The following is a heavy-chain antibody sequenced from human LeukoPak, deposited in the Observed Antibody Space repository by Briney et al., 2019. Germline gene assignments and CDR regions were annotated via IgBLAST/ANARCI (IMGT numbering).Heavy chain of an antibody. Sequence: GASVKVSCKVSGYTLTELSMHWVRQAPGKELEWMGGFDPEDGETIYAQKFQGRVTMTEDTSTDTAYMELSSLRSEDTAVYYCATPYSSGWYYFDYWGQGTLVTVSS. CDR1: GYTLTELS. CDR2: FDPEDGET. V-gene: IGHV1-24*01. D-gene: IGHD6-19*01. J-gene: IGHJ4*02. CDR3: ATPYSSGWYYFDY.